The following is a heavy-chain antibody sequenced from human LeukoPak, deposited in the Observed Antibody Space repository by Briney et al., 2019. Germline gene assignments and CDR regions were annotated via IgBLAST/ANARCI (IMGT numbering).Heavy chain of an antibody. D-gene: IGHD6-13*01. CDR3: ARDIAADY. J-gene: IGHJ4*02. CDR1: GFTFSTNA. CDR2: ISSSSSYI. V-gene: IGHV3-21*01. Sequence: GGSLRLSCAASGFTFSTNAMNWVRQAPGKGLEWVSSISSSSSYIYYADSVKGRFTISRDNAKNSLYLQMNSLRAEDTAVYYCARDIAADYWGQGTLVTVSS.